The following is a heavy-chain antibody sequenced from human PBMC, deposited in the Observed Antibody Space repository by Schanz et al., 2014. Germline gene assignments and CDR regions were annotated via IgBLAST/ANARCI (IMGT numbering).Heavy chain of an antibody. Sequence: EMQLLASGGGLAQPGGSLRLSCAASGFKFTDYAMTWVRQAPGKGLEWVATISGSSENTYYADSVKGRVTISRDNSRNTLFLQMRNLRADDTALYYCAKGKSEVRGIILDYWGQGTMVVVSS. CDR1: GFKFTDYA. CDR3: AKGKSEVRGIILDY. CDR2: ISGSSENT. V-gene: IGHV3-23*01. D-gene: IGHD3-10*01. J-gene: IGHJ4*02.